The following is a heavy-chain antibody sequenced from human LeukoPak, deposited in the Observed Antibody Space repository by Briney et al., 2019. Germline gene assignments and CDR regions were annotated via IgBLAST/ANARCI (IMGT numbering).Heavy chain of an antibody. J-gene: IGHJ4*02. CDR2: INTNTGNP. Sequence: GASVKVSCKASGYTFTSYAMNWVRQAPGQGLKWMEWINTNTGNPTYAQGFTGRFVFSLDSSVSTAYLQISSLKAEDTAVYYCARSVPARAVTNFAYWGQGTLVTVSS. V-gene: IGHV7-4-1*02. D-gene: IGHD4-17*01. CDR1: GYTFTSYA. CDR3: ARSVPARAVTNFAY.